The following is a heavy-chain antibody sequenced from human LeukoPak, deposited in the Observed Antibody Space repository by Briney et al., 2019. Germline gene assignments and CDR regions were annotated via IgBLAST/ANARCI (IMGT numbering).Heavy chain of an antibody. CDR3: AKSGWALWFGGHIDY. J-gene: IGHJ4*02. CDR1: GFTFSSYA. CDR2: ISGSGGST. Sequence: GRSLRLSCAASGFTFSSYAMHWVRQAPGKGLEWVSAISGSGGSTYYADSVKGRFTISRDNSKNTLYLQMNSLRAEDTAVYYCAKSGWALWFGGHIDYWGQGTLVTVSS. V-gene: IGHV3-23*01. D-gene: IGHD3-10*01.